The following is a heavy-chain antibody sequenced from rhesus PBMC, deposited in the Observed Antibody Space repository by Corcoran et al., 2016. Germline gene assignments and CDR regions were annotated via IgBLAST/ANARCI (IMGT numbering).Heavy chain of an antibody. Sequence: QVTLKESGPALVKPTQTLTLTCTFSGFSLSTSGMGVGWIRQPSRKTLEWLAHIYWDDDKRYNTSLKGRLTISKDTSKNQVVLAMTNMDPVDTATYYCARRYSSGWSRYFDYWGQGVLVTVSS. CDR3: ARRYSSGWSRYFDY. CDR2: IYWDDDK. CDR1: GFSLSTSGMG. J-gene: IGHJ4*01. V-gene: IGHV2-1*01. D-gene: IGHD6S26*01.